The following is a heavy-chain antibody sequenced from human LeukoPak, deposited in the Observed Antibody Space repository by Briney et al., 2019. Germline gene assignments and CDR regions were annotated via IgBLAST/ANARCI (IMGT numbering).Heavy chain of an antibody. CDR1: GGSISSYY. CDR3: ARAREGSRTSWLDP. D-gene: IGHD1-14*01. V-gene: IGHV4-59*01. Sequence: PSETLSLTCTVSGGSISSYYWSWIRQPPGKGLEWIGYIYYSGSTNYNPSLKSRVTISVDTSKNQFSLKLSSVTAADTAVYYCARAREGSRTSWLDPWGQGTLVTVSS. CDR2: IYYSGST. J-gene: IGHJ5*02.